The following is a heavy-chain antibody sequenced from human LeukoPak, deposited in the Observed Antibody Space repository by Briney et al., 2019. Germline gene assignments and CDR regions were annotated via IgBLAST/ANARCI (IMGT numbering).Heavy chain of an antibody. CDR1: GFTFSSYS. J-gene: IGHJ4*02. CDR3: AREDIATFDY. Sequence: GGSLRLSCAASGFTFSSYSMNWVRQAPGKGLEWVSYISSSSSTIYYADSVKGRFTISRDNAKNSLYLQMNSLRAEDTAVYYCAREDIATFDYWGQGTLVTVSS. CDR2: ISSSSSTI. V-gene: IGHV3-48*01. D-gene: IGHD6-13*01.